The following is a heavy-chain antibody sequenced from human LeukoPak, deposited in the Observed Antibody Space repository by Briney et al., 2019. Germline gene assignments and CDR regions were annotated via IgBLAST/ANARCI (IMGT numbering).Heavy chain of an antibody. V-gene: IGHV3-23*01. CDR3: AKVGGKIAAAGNWFDP. J-gene: IGHJ5*02. Sequence: GGSLRLSCAASGFTFSSYAMSWVRQAPGKGLEWVSAISGSGGSTYYADSVKGRFTISRDNSKNTLYLQMNSLRAGDTAVYYCAKVGGKIAAAGNWFDPWGQGTLVTVSS. D-gene: IGHD6-13*01. CDR1: GFTFSSYA. CDR2: ISGSGGST.